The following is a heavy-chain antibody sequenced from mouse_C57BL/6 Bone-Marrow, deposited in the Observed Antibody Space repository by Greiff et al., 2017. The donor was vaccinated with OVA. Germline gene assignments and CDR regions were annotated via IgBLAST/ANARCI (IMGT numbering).Heavy chain of an antibody. D-gene: IGHD2-1*01. CDR3: AREGIYSPFAY. J-gene: IGHJ3*01. V-gene: IGHV1-26*01. CDR1: GYTFTDYY. CDR2: INPNNGGT. Sequence: EVKLQQSGPELVKPGASVKISCKASGYTFTDYYMNWVKQSRGKSLEWIGDINPNNGGTSYNQKFKGKATLTVDKSSSTAYMELRSLTSEDSAVYYCAREGIYSPFAYWGQGTLVTVSA.